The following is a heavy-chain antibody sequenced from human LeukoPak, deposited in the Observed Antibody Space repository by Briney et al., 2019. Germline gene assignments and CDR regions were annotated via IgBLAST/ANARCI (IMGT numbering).Heavy chain of an antibody. Sequence: PGGSLRLSCAASGFTFSSYGMHWVRQAPGKGLEWVAFIRYDGSNKYYADSVKGRFTISRDNSKNTLYLQMNSLRAEDTAVYYCAKEGQRQSSSWAAYYYHYYMDVWGKGTTVTVSS. CDR1: GFTFSSYG. D-gene: IGHD6-13*01. J-gene: IGHJ6*03. CDR3: AKEGQRQSSSWAAYYYHYYMDV. V-gene: IGHV3-30*02. CDR2: IRYDGSNK.